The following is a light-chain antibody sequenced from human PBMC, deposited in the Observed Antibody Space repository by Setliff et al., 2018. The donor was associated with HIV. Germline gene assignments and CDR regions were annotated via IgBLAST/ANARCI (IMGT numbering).Light chain of an antibody. CDR2: DVD. CDR1: SSDVGAYNY. J-gene: IGLJ1*01. CDR3: CSYAGTSTFYV. Sequence: QSALTQPRSVSGSPGQSVTLPCTGSSSDVGAYNYVSWYQQYPGKAPKLIIYDVDKRPSGVPYRVSGSKTDNTASLTISGLQGEDEADYYCCSYAGTSTFYVFGTGTKV. V-gene: IGLV2-11*01.